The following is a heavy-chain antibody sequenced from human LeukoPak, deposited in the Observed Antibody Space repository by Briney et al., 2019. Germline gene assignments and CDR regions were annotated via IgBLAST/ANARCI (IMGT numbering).Heavy chain of an antibody. CDR2: IQYDGSKK. D-gene: IGHD3-10*01. CDR3: AKDIGSYYDY. CDR1: GFTFSSSG. J-gene: IGHJ4*02. V-gene: IGHV3-30*02. Sequence: GGSLRLSCAASGFTFSSSGMHWVHQAPGKGLEWVTFIQYDGSKKYYADSVKGRFTISRDNSKNTLYLEMNSLRAEDTAVYYCAKDIGSYYDYWGQGILVTVSS.